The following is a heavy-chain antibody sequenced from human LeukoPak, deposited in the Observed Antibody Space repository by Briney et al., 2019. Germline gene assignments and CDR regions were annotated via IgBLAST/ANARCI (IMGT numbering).Heavy chain of an antibody. J-gene: IGHJ4*02. CDR3: ARVHGGYPFDY. CDR2: ISTTGSSI. D-gene: IGHD2-15*01. V-gene: IGHV3-48*03. Sequence: PGGSLRLSCAASGFTFSSYEMNWVRQAPGKGLEWVSYISTTGSSIYYADSVKGRFTISRDNVKNLLYLQMNSLRAEDTALYYCARVHGGYPFDYWGQGTLVTVSS. CDR1: GFTFSSYE.